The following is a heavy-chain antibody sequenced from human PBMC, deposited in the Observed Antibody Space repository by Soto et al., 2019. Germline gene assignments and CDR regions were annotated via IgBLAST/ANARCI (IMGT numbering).Heavy chain of an antibody. CDR2: IIPIFGTA. CDR1: GGTFSSYA. CDR3: ARSITMIVVVIDYYYGMDV. Sequence: QVQLVQAGAEVKKPGSSVKVSCKASGGTFSSYAISWVRQAPVQGLEWMGGIIPIFGTANYAQKFQGRVTITADKSTSTAYMELSSLRSEDTAVYYCARSITMIVVVIDYYYGMDVWGQGTTVTVSS. V-gene: IGHV1-69*06. J-gene: IGHJ6*02. D-gene: IGHD3-22*01.